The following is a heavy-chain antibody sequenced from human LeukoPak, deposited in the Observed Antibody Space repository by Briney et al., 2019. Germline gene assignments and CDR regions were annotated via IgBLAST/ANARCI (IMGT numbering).Heavy chain of an antibody. V-gene: IGHV3-20*04. CDR2: IKWNRIST. J-gene: IGHJ4*02. CDR1: GFTFDDYG. CDR3: ARDLLGYCSGGSCYPYYFDY. D-gene: IGHD2-15*01. Sequence: RAGGSLRLSCAASGFTFDDYGMSWVRQVPGKGLEWVSGIKWNRISTGYADSVKGRFTISRDNAKNSLYLQMNSLRAEDTAFYYCARDLLGYCSGGSCYPYYFDYWGQGTLVTVSS.